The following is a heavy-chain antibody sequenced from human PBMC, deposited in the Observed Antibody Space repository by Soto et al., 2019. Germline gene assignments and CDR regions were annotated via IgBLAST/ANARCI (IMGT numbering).Heavy chain of an antibody. CDR3: ANSPGDTGRLRY. V-gene: IGHV4-39*01. D-gene: IGHD5-18*01. Sequence: QLQLQESGPGLVKPSETLSLTCTVSGASISTSSYYWGWIRQPPGKGLEWIGSIYYSGSTYYNPSLKSRVTISVDTSKTRFSLTLRSVTAADTAVYYCANSPGDTGRLRYLGQGTLVTVSS. CDR1: GASISTSSYY. J-gene: IGHJ4*02. CDR2: IYYSGST.